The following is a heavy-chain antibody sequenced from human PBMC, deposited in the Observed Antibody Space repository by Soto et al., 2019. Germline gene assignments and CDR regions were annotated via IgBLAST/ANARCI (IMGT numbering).Heavy chain of an antibody. CDR1: GFTFSSYA. CDR3: AKCGSRSSCSPTGFDP. J-gene: IGHJ5*02. D-gene: IGHD2-2*01. CDR2: ITGSGGST. V-gene: IGHV3-23*01. Sequence: HPGGSLRLSCAASGFTFSSYAMTWVRQAPGKGLEYVSSITGSGGSTYYADSVRGRFTISRDNSKNTLFVQRNSLRAEDTAIYYCAKCGSRSSCSPTGFDPWGQRTLVTVSS.